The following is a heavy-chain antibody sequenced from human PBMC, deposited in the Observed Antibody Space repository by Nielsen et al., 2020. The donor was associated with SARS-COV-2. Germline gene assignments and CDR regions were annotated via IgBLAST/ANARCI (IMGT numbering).Heavy chain of an antibody. Sequence: WVRQAPGQGLEWMGWINTNTGNPTYAQGFTGRFAFSLDTSVSTTYLQISSLKAEDTAVYYCAPGMGYCSSTTCKVDSGMDVWGQGTTVTVSS. J-gene: IGHJ6*02. CDR2: INTNTGNP. CDR3: APGMGYCSSTTCKVDSGMDV. V-gene: IGHV7-4-1*02. D-gene: IGHD2-2*01.